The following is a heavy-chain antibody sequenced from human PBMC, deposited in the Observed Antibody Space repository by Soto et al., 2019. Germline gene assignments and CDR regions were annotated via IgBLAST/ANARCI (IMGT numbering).Heavy chain of an antibody. J-gene: IGHJ4*02. D-gene: IGHD3-16*01. V-gene: IGHV3-72*01. Sequence: VGSLRLSCASSVFTFSDHYMDWVRHPPGKRLEWVGRTRDKTNRYTTEYAASVKGRFTISRDDSKSSLYLQMNSLKTEDTAVSYCARATVGTYYFECWGQATMVTVSS. CDR1: VFTFSDHY. CDR2: TRDKTNRYTT. CDR3: ARATVGTYYFEC.